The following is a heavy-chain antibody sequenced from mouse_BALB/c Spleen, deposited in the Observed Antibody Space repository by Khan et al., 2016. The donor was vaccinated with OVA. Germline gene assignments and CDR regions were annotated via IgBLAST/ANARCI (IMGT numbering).Heavy chain of an antibody. D-gene: IGHD2-3*01. V-gene: IGHV2-9*02. J-gene: IGHJ4*01. Sequence: QVQLKESGPGLVAPSQSLSITCTVSGFSLTSYGVHWVRQPPGKGLEWLGVIWAGGSTNYNSALMSRLSISKDNSKSQVFLKRNSLQTDDTAMYYCARGDGYYEDAMDYWGQGTSVTVSS. CDR1: GFSLTSYG. CDR2: IWAGGST. CDR3: ARGDGYYEDAMDY.